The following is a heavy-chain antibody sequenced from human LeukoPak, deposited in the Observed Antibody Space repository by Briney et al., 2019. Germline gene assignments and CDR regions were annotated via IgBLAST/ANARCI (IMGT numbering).Heavy chain of an antibody. CDR2: INTDGSST. CDR1: GFTFSSYW. Sequence: GGSLRLSCAASGFTFSSYWMHWVRQAPGKGLVWVSRINTDGSSTNYADSVKGRFTISRDNAKNTLYLQMNSLRAVDTAVYYCATDRSSIAVRPHWGQGTLVTVSS. J-gene: IGHJ4*02. CDR3: ATDRSSIAVRPH. V-gene: IGHV3-74*01. D-gene: IGHD6-6*01.